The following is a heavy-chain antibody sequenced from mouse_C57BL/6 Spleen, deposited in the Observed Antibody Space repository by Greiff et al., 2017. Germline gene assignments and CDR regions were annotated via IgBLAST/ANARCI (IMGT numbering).Heavy chain of an antibody. J-gene: IGHJ4*01. Sequence: DVKLQESGPELVKPGASVKMSCKASGYTFTDYNMHWVKQSHGKSLEWIGYINPNNGGTSYNQKFKGKATLTVNKSSSTAYMELRSLTSEDSAVYYCAGGYDYDDAMDYWGQGTSVTVSS. CDR2: INPNNGGT. CDR1: GYTFTDYN. CDR3: AGGYDYDDAMDY. D-gene: IGHD2-4*01. V-gene: IGHV1-22*01.